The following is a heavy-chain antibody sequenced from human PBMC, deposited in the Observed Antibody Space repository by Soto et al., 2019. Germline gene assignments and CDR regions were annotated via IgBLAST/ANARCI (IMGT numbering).Heavy chain of an antibody. CDR1: GFTFSSYE. J-gene: IGHJ4*02. V-gene: IGHV3-48*03. D-gene: IGHD6-19*01. CDR2: ISSSGSTI. Sequence: GGSLRLSCAASGFTFSSYEMNWVRQAPGKGLEWVSYISSSGSTIYYADSVEGRFTISRDNAKNSLYLQMNSLRAEDTAVYYCARDSAWLGLFGYWGQGTLVTVSS. CDR3: ARDSAWLGLFGY.